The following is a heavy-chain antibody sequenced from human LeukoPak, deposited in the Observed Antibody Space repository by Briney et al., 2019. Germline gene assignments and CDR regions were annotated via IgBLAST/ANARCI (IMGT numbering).Heavy chain of an antibody. CDR2: TYYRSKWYN. CDR3: ASSGSYRFGY. V-gene: IGHV6-1*01. Sequence: SQTLSLTCAISGDSFSSNSAAWNWIRQSPSRGLEWLGRTYYRSKWYNDYAVSVKSRVAINPDTAKNQISLQLNSVTPEDTAVYYCASSGSYRFGYWGQGTLVTVSS. CDR1: GDSFSSNSAA. D-gene: IGHD1-26*01. J-gene: IGHJ4*02.